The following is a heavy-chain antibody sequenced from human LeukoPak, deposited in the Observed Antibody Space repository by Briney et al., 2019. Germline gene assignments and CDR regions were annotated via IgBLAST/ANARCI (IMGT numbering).Heavy chain of an antibody. CDR1: GFTFSSYS. V-gene: IGHV3-7*01. Sequence: PGGSLRLSCAASGFTFSSYSMNWVRQAPGKGLEWVANIKQDGSEKYYVDSVKGRFTISRDNAKNSLYPQMNSLRAEDTAVYYCARDESSSGYCSGGSCYSITPGWFDPWGQGTLVTVSS. J-gene: IGHJ5*02. CDR2: IKQDGSEK. CDR3: ARDESSSGYCSGGSCYSITPGWFDP. D-gene: IGHD2-15*01.